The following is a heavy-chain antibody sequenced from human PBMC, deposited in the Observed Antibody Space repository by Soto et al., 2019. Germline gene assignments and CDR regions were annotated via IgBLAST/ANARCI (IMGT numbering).Heavy chain of an antibody. D-gene: IGHD3-3*01. J-gene: IGHJ6*02. CDR3: ARDRVEWSYYYYYYGMDV. Sequence: GGSLRLSCAASGFTFSDYYMSWIRQAPGKGLEWVSYISSSGSTIYYADSVKGRFTISRDNAKNSLYLQMNSLRAEDTAVYYCARDRVEWSYYYYYYGMDVWGQGTTVTVSS. V-gene: IGHV3-11*01. CDR1: GFTFSDYY. CDR2: ISSSGSTI.